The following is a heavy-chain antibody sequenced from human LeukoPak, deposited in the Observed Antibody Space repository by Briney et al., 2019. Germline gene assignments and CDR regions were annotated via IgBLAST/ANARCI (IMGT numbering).Heavy chain of an antibody. Sequence: SETLSLACAVYGGPFSGYYWSWIRQPPGKGLEWIGEINHSGSTNYNPSLKSRVTRSVDTSKNQFSLKLSSVTAADTAVYYCARGRTIAAADTNFDYWGQGTLVTVSS. CDR3: ARGRTIAAADTNFDY. D-gene: IGHD6-13*01. J-gene: IGHJ4*02. CDR2: INHSGST. V-gene: IGHV4-34*01. CDR1: GGPFSGYY.